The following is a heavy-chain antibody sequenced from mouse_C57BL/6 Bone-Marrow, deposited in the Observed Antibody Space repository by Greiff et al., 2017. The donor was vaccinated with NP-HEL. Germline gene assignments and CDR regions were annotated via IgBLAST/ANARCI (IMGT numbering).Heavy chain of an antibody. Sequence: QVQLQQPGAELVQPGASVKLSCKASGYTFTSYWMPWVNQRPGQGLEWIGKIDPSGSYTNYHQTFKGQATLTVDTSSSTAYMQLSSLTSEDAAVYDCASGGYYHFDVWGTGTTVTVSS. V-gene: IGHV1-50*01. J-gene: IGHJ1*03. CDR3: ASGGYYHFDV. CDR1: GYTFTSYW. D-gene: IGHD2-3*01. CDR2: IDPSGSYT.